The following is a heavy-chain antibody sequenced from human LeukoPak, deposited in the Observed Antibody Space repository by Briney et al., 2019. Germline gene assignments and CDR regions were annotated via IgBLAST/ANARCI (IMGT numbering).Heavy chain of an antibody. CDR3: AKEGEDIVVVVAEARYYMDV. V-gene: IGHV3-23*01. CDR2: ISGSGGST. J-gene: IGHJ6*03. CDR1: GFTFSSYG. D-gene: IGHD2-15*01. Sequence: PGGSLRLSCAASGFTFSSYGMSWVRQAPGKGLEWVSAISGSGGSTYYADFVKGRFTISRDNSKNTLYLQMNSLRAEDTAVYYCAKEGEDIVVVVAEARYYMDVWGKGTTVTISS.